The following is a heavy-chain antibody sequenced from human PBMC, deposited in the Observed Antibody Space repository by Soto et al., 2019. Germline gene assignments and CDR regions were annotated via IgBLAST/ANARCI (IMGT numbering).Heavy chain of an antibody. V-gene: IGHV3-30-3*01. CDR2: ISYDGSNK. Sequence: ESGGGVVQPGRSLRLSCAASGFTFNNFAMHWVRQAPGKGLEWVAVISYDGSNKYYADSVRGRFTISRDNSKNTLYLQMNSLRGEDTAVYYCARDRFGAFDYWGQGTLLTVSS. CDR1: GFTFNNFA. J-gene: IGHJ4*02. D-gene: IGHD3-10*01. CDR3: ARDRFGAFDY.